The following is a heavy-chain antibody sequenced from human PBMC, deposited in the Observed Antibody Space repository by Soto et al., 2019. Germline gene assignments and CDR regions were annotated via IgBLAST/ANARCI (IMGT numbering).Heavy chain of an antibody. J-gene: IGHJ6*02. CDR2: IYYSGST. CDR1: GGSISSGDYY. V-gene: IGHV4-31*03. Sequence: PSETLSLTCTVSGGSISSGDYYWSWIRQHPGKGLEWIGYIYYSGSTYYNPSLKSRVTISVDTSKNQFSLKLSSVTAADTAVYYCAREPAVVPAAISSYYYYGMDVWGQGTTVTVSS. D-gene: IGHD2-2*01. CDR3: AREPAVVPAAISSYYYYGMDV.